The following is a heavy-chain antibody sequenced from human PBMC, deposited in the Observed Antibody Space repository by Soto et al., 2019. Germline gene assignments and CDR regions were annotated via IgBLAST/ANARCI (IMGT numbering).Heavy chain of an antibody. D-gene: IGHD1-26*01. CDR1: GFTFSSYA. J-gene: IGHJ4*02. CDR3: ARRGSGSDYDY. V-gene: IGHV3-23*01. Sequence: EVQLLESRGGLVQPGGSLRLSCAASGFTFSSYAMRWVRQAPGKGLEWVSAISGSGGSTYYADSVKGRFTISRDNSKNTLYLQMNSLGAEDTAVYYCARRGSGSDYDYWGQGTLVTVSS. CDR2: ISGSGGST.